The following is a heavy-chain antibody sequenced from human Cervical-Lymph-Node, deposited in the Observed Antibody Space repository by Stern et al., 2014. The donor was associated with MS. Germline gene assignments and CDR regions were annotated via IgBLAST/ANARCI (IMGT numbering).Heavy chain of an antibody. V-gene: IGHV1-2*02. D-gene: IGHD5-24*01. J-gene: IGHJ4*02. CDR3: AKDGYNY. CDR2: IIPNNGDT. CDR1: GHTFTGYY. Sequence: QVQLVQSGAEVKKPGASVKVSCKASGHTFTGYYIHWVRQAPGQGLEWMGWIIPNNGDTNYAQNFQGRVTMTRDTSISTAYMELSRLRSDDTAVYYCAKDGYNYWGQGTLVTVSS.